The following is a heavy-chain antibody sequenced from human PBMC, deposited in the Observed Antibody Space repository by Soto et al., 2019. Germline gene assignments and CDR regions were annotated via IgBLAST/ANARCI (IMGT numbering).Heavy chain of an antibody. D-gene: IGHD2-15*01. CDR3: ARDQRYCSGGTCYSGHAFDI. CDR2: VSFDGSNE. Sequence: QVQLAESGGGVVQPGRSLRLSCAASGFTVSGFAIHWVRQAPGKGLEWVSTVSFDGSNEYYADSVKGRFTISRDNSKNTLSLQMNSLRAEDTAVYYYARDQRYCSGGTCYSGHAFDIWGQGTMVTVSS. CDR1: GFTVSGFA. J-gene: IGHJ3*02. V-gene: IGHV3-30-3*01.